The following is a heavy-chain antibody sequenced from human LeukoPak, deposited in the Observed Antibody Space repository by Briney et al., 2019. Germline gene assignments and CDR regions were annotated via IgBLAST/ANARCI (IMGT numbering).Heavy chain of an antibody. CDR3: ARDRAGYRSSRSCSQGGFDF. Sequence: ASVRVSCKASAYTFTGYYMHWVRQAPGQGLEWMGWINPNSGGTNYAQKFQGRVTMTRDTSISTAYMELSRLRSDDTAVYYCARDRAGYRSSRSCSQGGFDFWGQGTMVTVSS. V-gene: IGHV1-2*02. D-gene: IGHD2-2*01. CDR1: AYTFTGYY. J-gene: IGHJ3*01. CDR2: INPNSGGT.